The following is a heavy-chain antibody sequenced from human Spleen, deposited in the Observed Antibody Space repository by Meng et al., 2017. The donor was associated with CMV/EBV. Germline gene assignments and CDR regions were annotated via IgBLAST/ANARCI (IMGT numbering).Heavy chain of an antibody. CDR1: GGSFSGYY. J-gene: IGHJ6*02. V-gene: IGHV4-34*12. Sequence: SESLSLTCAVDGGSFSGYYWSWNRQPPGKGLEWMGEIIHSGSTNYNPSLKSRVTISVDTSKNQSSRKLSSVTAADTAVYYCARKRRQLWLEVSYGMDGWGQGTTVTVSS. D-gene: IGHD5-18*01. CDR3: ARKRRQLWLEVSYGMDG. CDR2: IIHSGST.